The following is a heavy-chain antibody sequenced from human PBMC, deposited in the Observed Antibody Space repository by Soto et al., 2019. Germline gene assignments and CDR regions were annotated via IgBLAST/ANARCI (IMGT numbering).Heavy chain of an antibody. V-gene: IGHV3-23*01. CDR3: ANDYCSGGSCYSWINWFDP. D-gene: IGHD2-15*01. J-gene: IGHJ5*02. Sequence: GGLLRLSCAASGFTFSSYAMSWVRQAPGKGLEWVSAISGSGGSTYYADSVKGRFTISRDNSKNTLYLQMNSLRAEDTAVYYCANDYCSGGSCYSWINWFDPWGQGTLVTVSS. CDR2: ISGSGGST. CDR1: GFTFSSYA.